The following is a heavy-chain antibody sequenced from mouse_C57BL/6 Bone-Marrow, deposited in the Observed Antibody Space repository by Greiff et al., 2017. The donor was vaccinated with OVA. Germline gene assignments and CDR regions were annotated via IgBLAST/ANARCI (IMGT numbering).Heavy chain of an antibody. J-gene: IGHJ4*01. CDR1: GISITTGNYR. Sequence: ESGPGLVKPSQTVFLTCTVTGISITTGNYRWSWIRQFPGNKLEWIGYIYYSGTITYYPSLTSRTTITRDTPKNQFFLEMNSLTAEDTATYYCARGITTDYYAMDYWGQGTSVTVSS. D-gene: IGHD1-1*01. CDR3: ARGITTDYYAMDY. V-gene: IGHV3-5*01. CDR2: IYYSGTI.